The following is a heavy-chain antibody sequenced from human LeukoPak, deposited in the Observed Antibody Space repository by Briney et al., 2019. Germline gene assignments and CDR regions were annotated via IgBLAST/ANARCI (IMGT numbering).Heavy chain of an antibody. J-gene: IGHJ3*02. Sequence: SETLSLTCTVSGDSISSRSYYWGWIRQPPGKGLEWIGYIYYSGSTSYNPSLKSRVTISVDTSKKQFSLKLSSVTAADTAFYYCAGYIVSDPHDAFDIWGQGTMVTVSS. CDR2: IYYSGST. D-gene: IGHD2/OR15-2a*01. CDR3: AGYIVSDPHDAFDI. CDR1: GDSISSRSYY. V-gene: IGHV4-61*05.